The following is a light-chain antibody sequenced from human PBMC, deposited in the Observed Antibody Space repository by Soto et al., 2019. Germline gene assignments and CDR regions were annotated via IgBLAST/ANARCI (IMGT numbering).Light chain of an antibody. J-gene: IGLJ1*01. CDR2: SNN. Sequence: QAVVTQPPSASGTPGQRVTISCSGSSSNIGSNTVNWYQQLPGTAPTLLIYSNNQRPSGVPDRFSVSTSGTTASLAISGLQSEEEADYYCAAWDDSLNGYVFGTGTKVPVL. CDR3: AAWDDSLNGYV. CDR1: SSNIGSNT. V-gene: IGLV1-44*01.